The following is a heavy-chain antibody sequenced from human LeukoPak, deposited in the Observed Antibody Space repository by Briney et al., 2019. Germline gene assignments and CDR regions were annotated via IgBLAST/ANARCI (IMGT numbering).Heavy chain of an antibody. D-gene: IGHD2-2*01. Sequence: GESLKISCQGSGYSFTTYWIGWVRQMPGKGLEWMGIIYPGDSDTRYSPSFQGQVTISADKSISTAYLQWSSLKASDTAMYYCATEGYRGDCSSTSCYRGYYFDYWGQGTLVTVSS. J-gene: IGHJ4*02. CDR3: ATEGYRGDCSSTSCYRGYYFDY. V-gene: IGHV5-51*01. CDR1: GYSFTTYW. CDR2: IYPGDSDT.